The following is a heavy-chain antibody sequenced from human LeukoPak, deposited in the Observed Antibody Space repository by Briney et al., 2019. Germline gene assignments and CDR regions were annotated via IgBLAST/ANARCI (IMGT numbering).Heavy chain of an antibody. Sequence: PGGSLRLSCAASGFTVSSNYMSWVRQAPGKGLEWVPVIYSGGSTYYADSVKGRFTISRDNSKNTLYLQMNSLRAEDTAVYYCARVPMIDAFDIWGQGTMVTVSS. CDR3: ARVPMIDAFDI. CDR1: GFTVSSNY. J-gene: IGHJ3*02. V-gene: IGHV3-53*01. CDR2: IYSGGST. D-gene: IGHD3-22*01.